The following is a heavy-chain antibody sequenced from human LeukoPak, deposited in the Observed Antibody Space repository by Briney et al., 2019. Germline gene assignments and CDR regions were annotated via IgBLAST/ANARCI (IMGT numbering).Heavy chain of an antibody. CDR1: GYTFTSYD. D-gene: IGHD2-2*02. CDR3: ARGSPQYPKGWFDP. CDR2: KNPNSGKT. Sequence: ASVTVSFTAAGYTFTSYDINWVRQAPGQGLEWMGWKNPNSGKTGYAEKVKGRVTMTRNTSITTAYMELSSLRSEDTAVYYCARGSPQYPKGWFDPWGQGTLVTVSS. V-gene: IGHV1-8*01. J-gene: IGHJ5*02.